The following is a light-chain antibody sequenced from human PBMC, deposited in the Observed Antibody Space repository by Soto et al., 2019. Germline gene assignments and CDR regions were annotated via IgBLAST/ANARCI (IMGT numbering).Light chain of an antibody. CDR1: SSNIGSNT. J-gene: IGLJ1*01. Sequence: QSVLTQPPSASGTPGQRVIISCSGSSSNIGSNTVNWYQQLPGTAPKLLIYSNNQRPSGVPDRFSGSKSGTSASLAISGLQSEDEADYYCAAWDDSLNGSVFGTGTKVTVL. CDR2: SNN. CDR3: AAWDDSLNGSV. V-gene: IGLV1-44*01.